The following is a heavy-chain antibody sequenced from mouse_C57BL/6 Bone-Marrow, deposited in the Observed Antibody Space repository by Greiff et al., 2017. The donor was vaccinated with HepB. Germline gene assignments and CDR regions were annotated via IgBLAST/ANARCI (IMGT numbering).Heavy chain of an antibody. J-gene: IGHJ1*03. CDR3: ARYYYGSPYWYFDV. V-gene: IGHV1-75*01. CDR2: IFPGSGST. CDR1: GYTFTDYY. Sequence: QVHVKQSGPELVKPGASVKISCKASGYTFTDYYINWVKQRPGQGLEWIGWIFPGSGSTYYNEKFKGKATLTVDKSSSTAYMLLSSLTSEDSAVYFCARYYYGSPYWYFDVWGTGTTVTVSS. D-gene: IGHD1-1*01.